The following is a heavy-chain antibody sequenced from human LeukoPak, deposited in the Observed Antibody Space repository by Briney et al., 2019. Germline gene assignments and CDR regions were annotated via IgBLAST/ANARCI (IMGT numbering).Heavy chain of an antibody. J-gene: IGHJ4*02. V-gene: IGHV4-4*07. CDR1: GGSISSYY. Sequence: SETLSLTCTVSGGSISSYYWSWIRQPAGKGLEWIGRIYTSESSNSNPSLKSRVTMSADTSKNQFSLKLSSVTAADTAVYYCARDISVAGSFLLFDYWGQGTLVTVSS. CDR3: ARDISVAGSFLLFDY. CDR2: IYTSESS. D-gene: IGHD6-19*01.